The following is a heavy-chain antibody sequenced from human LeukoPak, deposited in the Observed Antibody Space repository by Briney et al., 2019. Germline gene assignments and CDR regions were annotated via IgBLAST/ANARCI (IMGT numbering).Heavy chain of an antibody. CDR1: GFTFTTYA. J-gene: IGHJ2*01. CDR3: ATAFYFDSSGRYWYFDL. Sequence: GGSLRLSCAASGFTFTTYAMNWVRQAPGKGLEWVSVISGSGGSTYYADSVKGRFTISRDNSKNTLYLEVNSLRAEDTAVYYCATAFYFDSSGRYWYFDLWGRGTLVTVSS. D-gene: IGHD3-22*01. V-gene: IGHV3-23*01. CDR2: ISGSGGST.